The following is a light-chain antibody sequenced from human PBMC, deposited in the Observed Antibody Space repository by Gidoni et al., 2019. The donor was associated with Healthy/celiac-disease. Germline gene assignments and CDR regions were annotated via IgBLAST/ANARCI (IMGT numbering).Light chain of an antibody. CDR2: AAS. J-gene: IGKJ1*01. CDR3: QQSYSTPWT. Sequence: DSQMTQSPSSLSASVGDRVPITCRASQSISSYLNWYQQKPGKAPKLLIYAASSLHSGVPSRFSGSGSGTAFTLTIRSLQPEDFATYYCQQSYSTPWTFGQGTKVEIK. V-gene: IGKV1-39*01. CDR1: QSISSY.